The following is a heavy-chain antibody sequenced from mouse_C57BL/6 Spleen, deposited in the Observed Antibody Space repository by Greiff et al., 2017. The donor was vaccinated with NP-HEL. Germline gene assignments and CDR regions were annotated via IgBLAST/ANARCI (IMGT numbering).Heavy chain of an antibody. D-gene: IGHD1-1*01. J-gene: IGHJ2*01. CDR1: GYAFSSYW. CDR2: IYPGDGDT. V-gene: IGHV1-80*01. CDR3: ARHYYGSSPYFDY. Sequence: VQLQQSGAELVKPGASVKISCKASGYAFSSYWMNWVKQRPGKGLEWIGQIYPGDGDTNYNGKFKGKATLTADKSSSTASMQLSSLTSEDSAVYFCARHYYGSSPYFDYWGQGTTLTVSS.